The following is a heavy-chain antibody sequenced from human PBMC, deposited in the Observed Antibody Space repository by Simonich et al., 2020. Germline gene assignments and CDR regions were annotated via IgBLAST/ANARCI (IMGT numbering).Heavy chain of an antibody. CDR2: ISSSGSTI. V-gene: IGHV3-48*03. D-gene: IGHD6-6*01. J-gene: IGHJ6*02. CDR3: ARDFRLQLVEIGNYYYYGMDV. CDR1: GFTFSSYE. Sequence: EVQLVESGGGLVQPGGSLRLSCAASGFTFSSYEMNWVRQAPGKGLEWVSYISSSGSTIYYADPVKGRYTISRDNAKNSLYVKMNSLRAEDTAGYYCARDFRLQLVEIGNYYYYGMDVWGQGTTVTVSS.